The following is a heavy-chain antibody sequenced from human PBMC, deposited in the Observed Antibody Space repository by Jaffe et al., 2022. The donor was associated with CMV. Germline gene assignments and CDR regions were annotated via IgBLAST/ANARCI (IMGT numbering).Heavy chain of an antibody. CDR2: IYYSGST. D-gene: IGHD3-22*01. J-gene: IGHJ3*02. Sequence: QVQLQESGPGLVKPSQTLSLTCTVSGGSISSGGYYWSWIRQHPGKGLEWIGYIYYSGSTYYNPSLKSRVTISVDTSKNQFSLKLSSVTAADTAVYYCARDSSYYYDSSGYYNAFDIWGQGTMVTVSS. V-gene: IGHV4-31*03. CDR1: GGSISSGGYY. CDR3: ARDSSYYYDSSGYYNAFDI.